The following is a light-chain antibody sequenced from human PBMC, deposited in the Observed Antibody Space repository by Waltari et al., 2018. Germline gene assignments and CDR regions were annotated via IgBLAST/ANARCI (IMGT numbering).Light chain of an antibody. Sequence: HSVLTPPPSLSWAPGPRVTISCTGSSSNIRAAYYVHWYQQLPGTAPKLLIYGNSNRPSGVPDRFSGSKSGTSASLAITGLQAEDEADYYCQSYDSSLSGWVFGGGTKLTVL. J-gene: IGLJ3*02. CDR2: GNS. CDR1: SSNIRAAYY. CDR3: QSYDSSLSGWV. V-gene: IGLV1-40*01.